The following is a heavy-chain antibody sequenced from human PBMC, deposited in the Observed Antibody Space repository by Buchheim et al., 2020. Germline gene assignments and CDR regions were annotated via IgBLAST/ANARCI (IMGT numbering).Heavy chain of an antibody. CDR3: ARHPKDSSNYYFDY. Sequence: QLQPQESGPGLVKPSETLSLTCTVSGGSISSSSYYWGWIRQPPGKGLEWIGSIYYSGSTYYNPSLKSRVTISVDTSKNQFSLKLSSVTAADTAAYYCARHPKDSSNYYFDYWGQGTL. CDR1: GGSISSSSYY. J-gene: IGHJ4*02. D-gene: IGHD4-11*01. V-gene: IGHV4-39*01. CDR2: IYYSGST.